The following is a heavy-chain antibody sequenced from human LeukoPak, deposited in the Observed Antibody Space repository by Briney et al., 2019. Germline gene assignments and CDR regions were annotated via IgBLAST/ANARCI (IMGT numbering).Heavy chain of an antibody. J-gene: IGHJ6*03. CDR2: INSDGSST. V-gene: IGHV3-74*01. D-gene: IGHD1-26*01. CDR3: ARVSSGSYFGYYYYYMDV. Sequence: GGSLRLSCAASGFTFSNYWMHWVRQAPGKGLVWVSRINSDGSSTIYADSVKGRFTISRDNAKNTLYLQMNSLRAEDTAVYYCARVSSGSYFGYYYYYMDVWGKGTTVTVSS. CDR1: GFTFSNYW.